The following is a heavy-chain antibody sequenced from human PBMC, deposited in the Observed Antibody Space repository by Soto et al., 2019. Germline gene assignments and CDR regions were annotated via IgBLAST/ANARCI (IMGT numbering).Heavy chain of an antibody. CDR3: ASEYGSGGSCYFFAY. D-gene: IGHD2-15*01. CDR1: GFTFSSYA. J-gene: IGHJ4*02. V-gene: IGHV3-30-3*01. CDR2: ISYDGSNK. Sequence: GGSLRLSCAASGFTFSSYAMHWVRQAPGKGLEWVAVISYDGSNKYYADSVKGRFTISRDNSKNTLYLQMNSLRAEDTAVYYCASEYGSGGSCYFFAYGAREP.